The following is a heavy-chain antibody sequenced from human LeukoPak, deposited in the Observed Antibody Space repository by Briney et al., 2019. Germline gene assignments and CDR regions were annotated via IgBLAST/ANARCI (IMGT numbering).Heavy chain of an antibody. D-gene: IGHD2-2*02. CDR3: AKDGRRLYRYYMDV. CDR2: IKQDGSEK. CDR1: GFTFSSYW. J-gene: IGHJ6*03. V-gene: IGHV3-7*01. Sequence: GGSLRLSCAASGFTFSSYWMSWVRQAPGKGLEWVANIKQDGSEKYYVDSVKGRFTISRDTSKNTLYLQMNSLRADDTAVYYCAKDGRRLYRYYMDVWGKGTTVTISS.